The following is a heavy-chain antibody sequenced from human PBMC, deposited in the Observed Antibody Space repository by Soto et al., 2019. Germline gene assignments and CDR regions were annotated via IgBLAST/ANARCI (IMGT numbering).Heavy chain of an antibody. V-gene: IGHV1-3*01. J-gene: IGHJ4*02. CDR1: GYTFTSYA. CDR3: ARGSSWAHFDC. CDR2: INAANGNT. D-gene: IGHD6-13*01. Sequence: QVQLVQSGAEVKKPGASVKVSCKASGYTFTSYAMHWVRQAPGQRLEWMGWINAANGNTKYSQKFQGRVTITRDTSASIVYMELSSLRSEDTVVYYCARGSSWAHFDCWGQGTLVTVSS.